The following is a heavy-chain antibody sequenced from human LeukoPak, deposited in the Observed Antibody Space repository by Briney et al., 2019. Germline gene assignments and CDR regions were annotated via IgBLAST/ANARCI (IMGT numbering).Heavy chain of an antibody. D-gene: IGHD3-10*01. CDR2: MNPNSGNT. V-gene: IGHV1-8*02. J-gene: IGHJ4*02. Sequence: GASVKVSCKASGYTFTGYYMHWVRQAPGQGLEWMGWMNPNSGNTGYAQKFQGRVTMTRNTSISTAYMELSSLRSEDTAVYYCARGLDYYGSGSPHVDYWGQGTLVTVSS. CDR3: ARGLDYYGSGSPHVDY. CDR1: GYTFTGYY.